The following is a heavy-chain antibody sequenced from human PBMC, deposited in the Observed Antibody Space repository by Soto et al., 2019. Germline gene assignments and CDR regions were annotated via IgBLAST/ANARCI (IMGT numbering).Heavy chain of an antibody. V-gene: IGHV3-48*02. CDR1: GITFSSYS. J-gene: IGHJ5*02. CDR3: ARDREVSVSFSGGGFAP. Sequence: EVQLVESGGGLVQPGGSLRLSCAASGITFSSYSMNWHRQAPGKGLERVSYISISSSTIYYADSGKGRCTITRANAKHQLYLNMNSLRDEAPAVYYRARDREVSVSFSGGGFAPWGQGILVTVYS. CDR2: ISISSSTI. D-gene: IGHD1-26*01.